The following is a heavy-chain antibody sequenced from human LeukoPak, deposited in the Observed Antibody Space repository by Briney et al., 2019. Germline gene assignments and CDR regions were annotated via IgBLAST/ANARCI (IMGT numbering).Heavy chain of an antibody. Sequence: GASLRPSCAASGFTFSNYAMSWVRQAPGKGLECVSSIINTGTATYYADSVKGRFTISRDNAKNTVYLHMNSLRAEDTALYYCAKDRGYPRRGFGDWGQGTLVTVSS. D-gene: IGHD3-10*01. J-gene: IGHJ4*02. CDR1: GFTFSNYA. V-gene: IGHV3-23*01. CDR3: AKDRGYPRRGFGD. CDR2: IINTGTAT.